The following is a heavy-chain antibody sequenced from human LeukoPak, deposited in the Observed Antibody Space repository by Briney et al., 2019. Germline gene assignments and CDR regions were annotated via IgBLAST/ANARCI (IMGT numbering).Heavy chain of an antibody. CDR2: IYYSGST. V-gene: IGHV4-59*01. D-gene: IGHD2-2*01. CDR1: GGSISSYY. J-gene: IGHJ4*02. CDR3: ARGNRYCSSTSCFSFDY. Sequence: PSETLSLTCTVSGGSISSYYWSWIRQPPGKGLEWIGYIYYSGSTNYNPSLKSRVTISVDTSKNQFSLKLSSVTAADTAVYYCARGNRYCSSTSCFSFDYWGQGALVTVSS.